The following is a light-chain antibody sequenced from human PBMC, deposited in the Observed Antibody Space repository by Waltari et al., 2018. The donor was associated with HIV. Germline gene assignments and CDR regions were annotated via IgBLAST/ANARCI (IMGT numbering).Light chain of an antibody. CDR2: YDR. J-gene: IGLJ2*01. Sequence: YELTQPPSVSVAPGQTATITCGGDNIGSRSVHWYQQKPGQALGLVVYYDRDRPSRVPERLSGSKSGTTGTLTISRVEAGDEAAYYCQVWDTGNYHPVLFGGGAKLTVL. V-gene: IGLV3-21*02. CDR3: QVWDTGNYHPVL. CDR1: NIGSRS.